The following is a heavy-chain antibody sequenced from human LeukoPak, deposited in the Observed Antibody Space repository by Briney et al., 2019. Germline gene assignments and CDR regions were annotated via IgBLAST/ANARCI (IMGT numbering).Heavy chain of an antibody. D-gene: IGHD3-22*01. CDR1: GGSISSYY. Sequence: PSETLSLTCTVSGGSISSYYWSWIRQPPGKGLEWIGYIYYSGSTNYNPSLKSRVTISVDTSKNQFSLKLSSVTAADTAVYYCAAEYYYDSSGPYYFDYWGQGTLVTVSS. CDR3: AAEYYYDSSGPYYFDY. CDR2: IYYSGST. V-gene: IGHV4-59*08. J-gene: IGHJ4*02.